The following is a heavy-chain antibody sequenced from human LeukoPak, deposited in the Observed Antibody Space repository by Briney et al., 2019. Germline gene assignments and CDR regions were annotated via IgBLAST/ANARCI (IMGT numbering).Heavy chain of an antibody. CDR2: IYPGDSDT. CDR3: ARHPTGQWLGVLDY. CDR1: GYSFTSYW. D-gene: IGHD6-19*01. V-gene: IGHV5-51*01. Sequence: GESLKISCKGSGYSFTSYWTGWVRQMPGKGLEWMGIIYPGDSDTRYSTSFQGQVTISADKSISTAYLQWSSLEASDTAMYYCARHPTGQWLGVLDYWGQGTLVTVSS. J-gene: IGHJ4*02.